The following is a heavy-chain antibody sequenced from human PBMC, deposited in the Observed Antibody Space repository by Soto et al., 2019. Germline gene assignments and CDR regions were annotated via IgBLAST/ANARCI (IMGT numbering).Heavy chain of an antibody. CDR1: GFTFSNSA. Sequence: QVQVVQSGPEVKKPGTSVKVSCKTSGFTFSNSAVQWGRQARGQGLEWIAWIVVGSGTTNYAQNLQGRVTITRDMSTNTVYMDLSSLRSEDTAVYYCAAELYSGGRCCSFDFWGQGTMVTVSS. J-gene: IGHJ3*01. V-gene: IGHV1-58*01. CDR2: IVVGSGTT. CDR3: AAELYSGGRCCSFDF. D-gene: IGHD2-15*01.